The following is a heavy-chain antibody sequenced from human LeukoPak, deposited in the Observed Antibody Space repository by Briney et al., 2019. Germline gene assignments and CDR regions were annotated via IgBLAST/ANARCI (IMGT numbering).Heavy chain of an antibody. CDR1: GGSVSSSGSF. CDR3: ATGTIFGVLLQ. D-gene: IGHD3-3*01. Sequence: SETLSLTCTVSGGSVSSSGSFWGWIRQPPGTGLEWISTIYYSGSTYFNPSLKRRVTISVDTSKNQFSLKVTSVTAADTAVYYCATGTIFGVLLQWDQGTVVTVSS. J-gene: IGHJ4*02. CDR2: IYYSGST. V-gene: IGHV4-39*01.